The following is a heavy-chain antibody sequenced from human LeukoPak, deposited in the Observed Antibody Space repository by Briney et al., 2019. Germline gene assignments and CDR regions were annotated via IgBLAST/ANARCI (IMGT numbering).Heavy chain of an antibody. D-gene: IGHD4-17*01. V-gene: IGHV3-73*01. J-gene: IGHJ4*02. Sequence: GGSLRLSCAASGFIFSGSAMHWVRQASGKGLEWVGRIRSKNHNYATLYAASVKGRFTISRDDSKNTAYLQMNSLKIEDSAVYFCATPNDYGDYDFDYWGQGTLVTVSS. CDR3: ATPNDYGDYDFDY. CDR1: GFIFSGSA. CDR2: IRSKNHNYAT.